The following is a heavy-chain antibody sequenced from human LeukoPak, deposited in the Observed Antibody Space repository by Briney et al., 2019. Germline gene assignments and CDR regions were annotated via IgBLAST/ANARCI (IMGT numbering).Heavy chain of an antibody. CDR3: ASETGYYYDSSGYRH. CDR2: INHSGST. J-gene: IGHJ4*02. D-gene: IGHD3-22*01. CDR1: GGSFSGYY. Sequence: SETLSLTCAVYGGSFSGYYWSWIRQPPGKGLERIGEINHSGSTNYNPSLKSRVTISVDTSKNQFSLKLSSVTAADTAVYYCASETGYYYDSSGYRHWGQGTLVTVSS. V-gene: IGHV4-34*01.